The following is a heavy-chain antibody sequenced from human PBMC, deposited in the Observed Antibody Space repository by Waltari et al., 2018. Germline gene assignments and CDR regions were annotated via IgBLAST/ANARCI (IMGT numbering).Heavy chain of an antibody. D-gene: IGHD4-17*01. V-gene: IGHV3-23*01. CDR3: ARDASTVAQTFAFDI. CDR1: GFTFSSYA. Sequence: EVQLLESGGGLVQPGGSLRLSCAASGFTFSSYAMSWVRQAPGKGLEWVSAIGGSGGSNDYPASVKGRFTISIDNSKNTLYLQMNSLRAEDTAVYYCARDASTVAQTFAFDIWGQGTMVTVSS. CDR2: IGGSGGSN. J-gene: IGHJ3*02.